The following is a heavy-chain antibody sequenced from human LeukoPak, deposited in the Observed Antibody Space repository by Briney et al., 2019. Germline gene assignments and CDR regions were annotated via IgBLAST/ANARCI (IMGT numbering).Heavy chain of an antibody. CDR1: GFIFSTYS. D-gene: IGHD4-11*01. V-gene: IGHV3-21*01. J-gene: IGHJ4*02. CDR3: ARAPGTIYSNYANAGY. CDR2: ISSDKTYI. Sequence: GGSLRLSCVASGFIFSTYSMNWVPQAPGKGLEWVSCISSDKTYIHYADSVKGRFTISRDNAKSSLYLQMNSLRAEDTGVYYCARAPGTIYSNYANAGYWGQGTLVTVSS.